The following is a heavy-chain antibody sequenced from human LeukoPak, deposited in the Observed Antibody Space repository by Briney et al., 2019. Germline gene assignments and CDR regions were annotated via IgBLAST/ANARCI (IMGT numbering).Heavy chain of an antibody. CDR2: IYSGGST. CDR3: ARDDSSGFPVFDY. V-gene: IGHV3-53*01. J-gene: IGHJ4*02. D-gene: IGHD3-22*01. CDR1: GFTFRSNY. Sequence: PGGSLSLSCAASGFTFRSNYMSWGRQAPGKGLEGVSVIYSGGSTYYADSVKGRFTISRDNSKNTLYLQMNSLRAEDTAVYYCARDDSSGFPVFDYWGQGTLVTVSS.